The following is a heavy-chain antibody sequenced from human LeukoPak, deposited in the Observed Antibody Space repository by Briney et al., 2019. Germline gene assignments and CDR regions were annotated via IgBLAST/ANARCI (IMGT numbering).Heavy chain of an antibody. V-gene: IGHV4-38-2*01. CDR3: ARISPQWELDAFDI. D-gene: IGHD1-26*01. Sequence: PSETLSLTCSVSGYSISSGSYWGWIRQPPGKGLEWIGSIYHSGSTHYNPSLKSRVTISVDTSKNQFSLKLNSVTAADTAVYYCARISPQWELDAFDIWGQGTMVTVSS. CDR1: GYSISSGSY. J-gene: IGHJ3*02. CDR2: IYHSGST.